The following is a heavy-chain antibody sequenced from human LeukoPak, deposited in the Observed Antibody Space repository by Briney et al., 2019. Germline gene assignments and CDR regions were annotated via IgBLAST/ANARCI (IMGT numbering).Heavy chain of an antibody. V-gene: IGHV4-59*08. J-gene: IGHJ4*02. CDR2: IYYSGST. Sequence: SETLSLTCTVSGGSISSYYWSWIRQPPGKGLEWIGYIYYSGSTNYNPSLKSRVTISVDTSKNQFSLKLSSVTAADTAVYYCARHAIVVVIPTNYFDYWGQGTLVTVPS. CDR1: GGSISSYY. CDR3: ARHAIVVVIPTNYFDY. D-gene: IGHD3-22*01.